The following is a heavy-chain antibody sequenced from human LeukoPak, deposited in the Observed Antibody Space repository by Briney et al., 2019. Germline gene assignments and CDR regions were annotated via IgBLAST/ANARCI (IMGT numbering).Heavy chain of an antibody. J-gene: IGHJ3*02. D-gene: IGHD3-22*01. V-gene: IGHV1-2*02. CDR3: ARADYYDSSGYQRGGLYAFDI. CDR1: GYAFTGYY. CDR2: INPNSGGT. Sequence: AASVKVSCKASGYAFTGYYMHWVRQAPGQGLEWMGWINPNSGGTNYAQKFQGRVTMTRDTSISTAYMELSRLRSDDTAVYYCARADYYDSSGYQRGGLYAFDIWGQGTMVTVSS.